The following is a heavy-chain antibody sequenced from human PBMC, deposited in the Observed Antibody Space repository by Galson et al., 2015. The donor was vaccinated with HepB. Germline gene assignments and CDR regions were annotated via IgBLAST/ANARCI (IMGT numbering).Heavy chain of an antibody. CDR3: AHGRANAFDV. Sequence: CAISGDSVSRNGAAWNWIRQSPSRGLEWLGRTYYRSQWYYDYAVSVKSRIAINPDTSKSQFSLQLNSVTPEDTAMYYCAHGRANAFDVWGQGTMVTVSS. V-gene: IGHV6-1*01. CDR1: GDSVSRNGAA. J-gene: IGHJ3*01. CDR2: TYYRSQWYY. D-gene: IGHD1-26*01.